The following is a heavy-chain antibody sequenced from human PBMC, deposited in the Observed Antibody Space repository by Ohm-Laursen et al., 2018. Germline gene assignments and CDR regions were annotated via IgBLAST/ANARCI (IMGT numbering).Heavy chain of an antibody. CDR2: IYYSGST. J-gene: IGHJ6*02. CDR3: ATDGSGARYSYGMDV. D-gene: IGHD3-3*01. V-gene: IGHV4-59*12. Sequence: GTLSLTCSVSGASISSYYWSWIRQPPGKGPEWIGDIYYSGSTNYNPSLKSRVTISVHMSKNQVSLKLTSVTAADSAVYYCATDGSGARYSYGMDVWGPGTTVTVSS. CDR1: GASISSYY.